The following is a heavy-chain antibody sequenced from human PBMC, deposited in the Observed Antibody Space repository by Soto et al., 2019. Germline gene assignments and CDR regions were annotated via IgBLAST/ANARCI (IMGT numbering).Heavy chain of an antibody. CDR3: VRQAGGASTPGDDY. V-gene: IGHV1-8*01. D-gene: IGHD2-15*01. Sequence: QVQLVQSGAEVRKPGASVRVSCKASGYTFDAFDIHWVRQATGQALELMGWMNPYTGETAYTQTFRGRVSMTRDTSVSTAYMELTSLTSEDSAIYFCVRQAGGASTPGDDYWGQGTLVTVSS. J-gene: IGHJ4*02. CDR2: MNPYTGET. CDR1: GYTFDAFD.